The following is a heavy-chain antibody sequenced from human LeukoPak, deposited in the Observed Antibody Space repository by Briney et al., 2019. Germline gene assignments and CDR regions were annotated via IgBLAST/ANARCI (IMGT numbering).Heavy chain of an antibody. CDR1: GYTFTGYY. Sequence: ASVKVSCKASGYTFTGYYMHWVRQAPGQGLEWMGWINPNSGGTNYAQKFQGRVTMTRDTSISTAYMEMSRLRSDDTAVYYCARSPPPVYGDYQYSFDYWGQGTLVTVSS. V-gene: IGHV1-2*02. J-gene: IGHJ4*02. D-gene: IGHD4-17*01. CDR3: ARSPPPVYGDYQYSFDY. CDR2: INPNSGGT.